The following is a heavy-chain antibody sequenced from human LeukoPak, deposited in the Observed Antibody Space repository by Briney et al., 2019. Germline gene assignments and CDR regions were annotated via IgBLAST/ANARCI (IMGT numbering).Heavy chain of an antibody. CDR1: GFTFSSYG. J-gene: IGHJ6*03. D-gene: IGHD2/OR15-2a*01. CDR2: ISGSGGST. V-gene: IGHV3-23*01. Sequence: GGSLRLSCAASGFTFSSYGMHWVRQAPGKGLEWVSAISGSGGSTYYADSVKGRFTISRDNSKNTLYLQMNSLRAEDTAVYYCAKAENTGGIYYYYYMDVWGKGTTVTVSS. CDR3: AKAENTGGIYYYYYMDV.